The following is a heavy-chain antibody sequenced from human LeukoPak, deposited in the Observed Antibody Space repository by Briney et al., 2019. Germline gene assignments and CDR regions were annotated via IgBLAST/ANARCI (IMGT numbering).Heavy chain of an antibody. J-gene: IGHJ3*01. CDR1: GGSISSYY. D-gene: IGHD6-19*01. Sequence: PSETLSLTCTVSGGSISSYYWSWIRQPAGKGLEWIGRIYTSGSTNYNPSLKSRVTMSVDTSKNHFSLKLSSVTAADTAVYYCARDIAVAALDAFDLWGQGTMVTVSS. V-gene: IGHV4-4*07. CDR3: ARDIAVAALDAFDL. CDR2: IYTSGST.